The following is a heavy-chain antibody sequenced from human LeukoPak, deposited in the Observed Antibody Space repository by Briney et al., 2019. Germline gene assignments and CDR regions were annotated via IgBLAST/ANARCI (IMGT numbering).Heavy chain of an antibody. CDR3: ARFTYDSSEYYFDY. CDR1: GGSISSYY. Sequence: TSGTLSLTCTVSGGSISSYYWNWIRQPAGKGLEWIGRVYPSGSTNYNPSLKSRVTMSVDTSKNQFSLKLSSVTAADTAVYYCARFTYDSSEYYFDYWGQGTLVTVSS. D-gene: IGHD3-22*01. V-gene: IGHV4-4*07. J-gene: IGHJ4*02. CDR2: VYPSGST.